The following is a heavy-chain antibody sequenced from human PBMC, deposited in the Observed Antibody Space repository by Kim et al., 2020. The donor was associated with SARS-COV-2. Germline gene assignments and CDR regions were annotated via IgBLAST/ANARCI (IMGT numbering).Heavy chain of an antibody. V-gene: IGHV4-4*07. CDR3: ARVCSSTSCYLGFDY. D-gene: IGHD2-2*01. CDR2: IYTSGST. Sequence: SETLSLTCTVSGGSISSYYWSWIRQPAGKGLEWIGRIYTSGSTNYNPSLKSRVTMSVDTSKNQFSLKLSSVTAADTAVYYCARVCSSTSCYLGFDYWGQGTLVTVSS. CDR1: GGSISSYY. J-gene: IGHJ4*02.